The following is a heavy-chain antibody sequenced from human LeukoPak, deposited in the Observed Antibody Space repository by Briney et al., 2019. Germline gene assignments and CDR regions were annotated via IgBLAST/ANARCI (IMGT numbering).Heavy chain of an antibody. V-gene: IGHV1-18*01. CDR1: GYTFISYG. J-gene: IGHJ3*02. CDR2: INPYSGNT. Sequence: ASVKVPCKPSGYTFISYGIDWVRQAPGQGLEWMGWINPYSGNTNYAQRLQGRVTLTTDTSTSTAYMELRSLKSDDTAVYYCASLKNYYDSSGYLVTDAFDIWGQGTMVTVSS. D-gene: IGHD3-22*01. CDR3: ASLKNYYDSSGYLVTDAFDI.